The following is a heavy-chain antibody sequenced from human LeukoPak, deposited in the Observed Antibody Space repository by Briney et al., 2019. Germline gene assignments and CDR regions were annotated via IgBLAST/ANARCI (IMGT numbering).Heavy chain of an antibody. Sequence: ASEKVSCKASGYTFTSYYMHWVRQAPGQGLEWMGIINPSGGSTSYAQKFQGRVTMTRDTSTSTVYMELSSLRSEDTAVYYCARESGDSSGYYYYYYMDVWGKGTTVTVSS. CDR2: INPSGGST. D-gene: IGHD3-22*01. CDR3: ARESGDSSGYYYYYYMDV. V-gene: IGHV1-46*01. CDR1: GYTFTSYY. J-gene: IGHJ6*03.